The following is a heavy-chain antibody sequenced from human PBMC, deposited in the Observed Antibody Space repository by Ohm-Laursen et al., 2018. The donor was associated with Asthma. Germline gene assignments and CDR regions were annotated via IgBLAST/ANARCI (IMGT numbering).Heavy chain of an antibody. Sequence: SSVKVSCKASGYTFTSYAMHWVRQAPGQRLEWMGWINAGNGNTKYSQKFQGRVTITRDTSASTAYMELSSLRSEDTAVYYCARGETPSGQWLADRGDAFDIWGQGTMVTVSS. CDR1: GYTFTSYA. D-gene: IGHD6-19*01. CDR3: ARGETPSGQWLADRGDAFDI. J-gene: IGHJ3*02. V-gene: IGHV1-3*01. CDR2: INAGNGNT.